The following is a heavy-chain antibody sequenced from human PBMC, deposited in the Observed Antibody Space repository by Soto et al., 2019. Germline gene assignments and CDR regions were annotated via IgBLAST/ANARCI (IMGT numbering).Heavy chain of an antibody. CDR1: GGTFSSYT. CDR3: ARAVECGGLWSAAFDI. CDR2: IIPILGIA. D-gene: IGHD3-3*01. J-gene: IGHJ3*02. Sequence: GASVKVSCKASGGTFSSYTISWVRQAPGKGLEWMGRIIPILGIANYAQKFQGRVTITADKSTSTAYMELSSLRSEDTAVYYCARAVECGGLWSAAFDIWGQGTMVTVSS. V-gene: IGHV1-69*02.